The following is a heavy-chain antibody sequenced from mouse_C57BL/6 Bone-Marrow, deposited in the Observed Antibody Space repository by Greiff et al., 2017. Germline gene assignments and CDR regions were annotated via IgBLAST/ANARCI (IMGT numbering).Heavy chain of an antibody. CDR1: GFTFSSYV. CDR3: ARDVYYCNNPYYAMDY. J-gene: IGHJ4*01. V-gene: IGHV5-4*01. CDR2: LSDGGSYT. Sequence: EVKLMESGGGLVKPGGSLTLSCAASGFTFSSYVMSWVRQTPEKRLEWVATLSDGGSYTYYPDNVKGRFTLTRDNAKNNLYLQLSHLKSEDTAMYYCARDVYYCNNPYYAMDYWGQGTSVTVSS. D-gene: IGHD2-1*01.